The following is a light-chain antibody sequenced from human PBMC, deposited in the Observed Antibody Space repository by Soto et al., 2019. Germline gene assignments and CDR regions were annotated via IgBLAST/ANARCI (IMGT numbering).Light chain of an antibody. CDR1: QGISSH. J-gene: IGKJ5*01. V-gene: IGKV1-9*01. CDR2: AAS. Sequence: IQLTQSPSSRSSSVGDRVTITCRASQGISSHLAWYQQKPGKAPKLLIYAASTLQTGVPSRFSGGGSGTDFTHTLSSLQPEDFATYYCQQVNSFPSTFGQGTRLRL. CDR3: QQVNSFPST.